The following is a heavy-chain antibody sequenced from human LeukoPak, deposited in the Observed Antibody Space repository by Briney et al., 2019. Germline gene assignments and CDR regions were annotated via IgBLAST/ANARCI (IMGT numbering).Heavy chain of an antibody. Sequence: ASVKVSCKASGYTFTNYYIHWVRQAPGQGLEWMGITDPIGGSTNYAQKFQGRVTMTRDTSTSTVYMELSSLRSEDSAVYYYARWTTTYLDYWGQGTLVTVSS. CDR1: GYTFTNYY. CDR2: TDPIGGST. CDR3: ARWTTTYLDY. D-gene: IGHD4-11*01. J-gene: IGHJ4*02. V-gene: IGHV1-46*01.